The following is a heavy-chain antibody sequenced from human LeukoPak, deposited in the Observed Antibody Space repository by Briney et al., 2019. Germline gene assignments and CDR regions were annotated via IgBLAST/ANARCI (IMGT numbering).Heavy chain of an antibody. CDR1: GDSSRSYY. V-gene: IGHV4-59*01. J-gene: IGHJ4*02. D-gene: IGHD6-19*01. CDR2: IYDSGSS. Sequence: PSETLSLTCTVSGDSSRSYYWSWIRQPPGKGLEWIGYIYDSGSSKYNPSLKSRVTMSVDTSKNQFSLRLSAVTAADTAVYYCARAPCSSAWVDSWGQGTLVTVSS. CDR3: ARAPCSSAWVDS.